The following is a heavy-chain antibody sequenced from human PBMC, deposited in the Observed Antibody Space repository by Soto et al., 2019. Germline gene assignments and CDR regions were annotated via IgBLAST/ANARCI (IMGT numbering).Heavy chain of an antibody. J-gene: IGHJ4*02. V-gene: IGHV4-34*01. Sequence: SETLSLTCAVYGGSFSGYYWSWIRQPPGKGLEWIGEINHSGSTNYNPSLKSRVTISVDTSKNQFSLKLSSVTAADTAVYYCAADVEIATIWKEDYWGQGTLVPVYS. D-gene: IGHD5-12*01. CDR2: INHSGST. CDR3: AADVEIATIWKEDY. CDR1: GGSFSGYY.